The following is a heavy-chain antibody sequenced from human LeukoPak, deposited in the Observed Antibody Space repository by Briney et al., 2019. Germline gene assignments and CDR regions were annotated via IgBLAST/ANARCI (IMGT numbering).Heavy chain of an antibody. J-gene: IGHJ6*02. CDR1: GFTVSSNY. CDR3: ARDGRISPYSGMDV. D-gene: IGHD1-26*01. CDR2: IYYSGST. Sequence: GSLRLSCAASGFTVSSNYMSWIRQPPGKGLEWIGYIYYSGSTDYNPSLKSRVSISVDTSKNQFSLKLNSVTPADTAVYYCARDGRISPYSGMDVWGQGTTVTVSS. V-gene: IGHV4-59*02.